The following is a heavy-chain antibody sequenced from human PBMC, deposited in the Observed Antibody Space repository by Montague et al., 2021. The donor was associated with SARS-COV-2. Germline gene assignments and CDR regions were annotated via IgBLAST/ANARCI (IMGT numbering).Heavy chain of an antibody. CDR1: GGSISSCGYY. J-gene: IGHJ4*02. V-gene: IGHV4-31*03. D-gene: IGHD3-3*01. Sequence: TLSLTCTVSGGSISSCGYYWSWIRQHPGKGLEWIGYIYYSGSTYYNPSLKSRVTISVNTSKNQFSLKLSSVTAADTAVYYCARAGITIFGVVTHYDYWGQGTLVTVSS. CDR2: IYYSGST. CDR3: ARAGITIFGVVTHYDY.